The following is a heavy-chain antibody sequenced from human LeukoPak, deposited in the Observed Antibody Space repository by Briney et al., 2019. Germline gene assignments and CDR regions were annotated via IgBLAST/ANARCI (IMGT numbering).Heavy chain of an antibody. Sequence: SETLSLTCTVSGGSISSGGYSWSWIRQPPGKGLEWIGYIYHSGSTYYNPSLKSRVTISVDRSKNQFSLKLSSVTAADTAVYYCAREIGYCSSTSCYGGGYFDYWGQGTLVTVSS. CDR1: GGSISSGGYS. CDR3: AREIGYCSSTSCYGGGYFDY. V-gene: IGHV4-30-2*01. J-gene: IGHJ4*02. D-gene: IGHD2-2*01. CDR2: IYHSGST.